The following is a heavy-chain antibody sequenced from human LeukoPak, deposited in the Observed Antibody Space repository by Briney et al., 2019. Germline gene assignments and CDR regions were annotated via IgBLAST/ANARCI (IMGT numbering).Heavy chain of an antibody. CDR2: INHSGST. J-gene: IGHJ4*02. CDR3: ARGLSDVY. V-gene: IGHV4-34*01. Sequence: PSETLSLTCAVYGGSFSGYYWSWIRQPPGKGLEWIGEINHSGSTNYNPSLKSRVTISIDTSKNQFSLILSSVTAADTAVYYCARGLSDVYWGQGTLVTVSS. CDR1: GGSFSGYY.